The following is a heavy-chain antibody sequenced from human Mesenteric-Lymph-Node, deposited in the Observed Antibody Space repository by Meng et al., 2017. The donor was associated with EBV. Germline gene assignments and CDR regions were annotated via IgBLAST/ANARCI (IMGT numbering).Heavy chain of an antibody. D-gene: IGHD5-12*01. Sequence: QVQLQESGPEVVRPSGTLALTCAVSGGSIDSSNWWSWVRQPPGKGLEWIGEIFHSGITNYNPSLKNRVIMSVDKSTNQFSLNLISVTAADTATYYCATGERSGYVAHWGQGTLVTVSS. J-gene: IGHJ5*02. CDR3: ATGERSGYVAH. CDR2: IFHSGIT. CDR1: GGSIDSSNW. V-gene: IGHV4-4*02.